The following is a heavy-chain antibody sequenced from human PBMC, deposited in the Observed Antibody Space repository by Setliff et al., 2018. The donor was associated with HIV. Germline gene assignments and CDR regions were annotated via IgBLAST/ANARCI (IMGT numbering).Heavy chain of an antibody. CDR1: RYSFASYW. D-gene: IGHD2-2*01. CDR2: IYPDDSDT. Sequence: SGESLKISCKGSRYSFASYWIGWVRQMPGKGLEWMGVIYPDDSDTRYSPSFQGQVTISADKSINTAYLQWTTPKASDSAMYYCARPRGNDYAGSGFDNWGQGTLVTVSS. CDR3: ARPRGNDYAGSGFDN. V-gene: IGHV5-51*01. J-gene: IGHJ4*02.